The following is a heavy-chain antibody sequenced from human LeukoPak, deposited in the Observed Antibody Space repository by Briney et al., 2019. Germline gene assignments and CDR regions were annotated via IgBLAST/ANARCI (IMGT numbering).Heavy chain of an antibody. CDR1: RGTFTSYA. D-gene: IGHD1-26*01. CDR2: IIAIFGKA. Sequence: SVKVSCKASRGTFTSYAISWVRQAPGQGLEWMGGIIAIFGKANYAQKFQGRVTITADESTSTAYMELRSLRSDDTAVYYCARDRGTFLLWELILVFSPAFDMGGEGPMVTVS. CDR3: ARDRGTFLLWELILVFSPAFDM. J-gene: IGHJ3*02. V-gene: IGHV1-69*13.